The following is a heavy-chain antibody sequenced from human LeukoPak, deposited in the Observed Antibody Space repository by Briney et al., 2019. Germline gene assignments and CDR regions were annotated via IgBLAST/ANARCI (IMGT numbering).Heavy chain of an antibody. V-gene: IGHV4-39*07. CDR1: GDSLRKSTFY. J-gene: IGHJ4*02. CDR2: IYYSGGA. CDR3: ARTHCEGDCFSAIRY. D-gene: IGHD2-21*02. Sequence: SETLSLTCTVSGDSLRKSTFYWVWIRQPPGKGLEWIGSIYYSGGADYNPSLQSRVTISVDTSKNEFSLKVRSVTAADTAAYFCARTHCEGDCFSAIRYWGQGTPVTVSS.